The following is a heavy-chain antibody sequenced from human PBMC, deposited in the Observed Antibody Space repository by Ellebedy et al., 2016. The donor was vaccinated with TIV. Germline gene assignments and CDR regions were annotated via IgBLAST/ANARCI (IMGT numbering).Heavy chain of an antibody. V-gene: IGHV4-4*02. CDR1: GGSISSSNW. J-gene: IGHJ5*02. Sequence: SETLSLTCAVSGGSISSSNWWSWVRQPPGKGLEWIGEIYYSGSTYYNPSLKSRVTISVDTSKNQFSLKLSSVTAADTAVYYCARDGIIGDFWSGYNWFDPWGQGTLVTVSS. D-gene: IGHD3-3*01. CDR2: IYYSGST. CDR3: ARDGIIGDFWSGYNWFDP.